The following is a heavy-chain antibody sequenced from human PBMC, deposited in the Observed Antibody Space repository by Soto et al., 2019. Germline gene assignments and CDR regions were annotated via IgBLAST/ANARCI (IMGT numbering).Heavy chain of an antibody. CDR2: IYYSGST. CDR1: GGSISSGGYY. V-gene: IGHV4-61*08. D-gene: IGHD6-25*01. J-gene: IGHJ6*02. Sequence: SQTLSLTCAVSGGSISSGGYYWRWIRQPPGKGLEWIAYIYYSGSTNYNPFFKSRVIVSVDTSRNQFSLKLSSLTAADTAVYYCERWHSSSGYSGMDVWGQGTTVTVSS. CDR3: ERWHSSSGYSGMDV.